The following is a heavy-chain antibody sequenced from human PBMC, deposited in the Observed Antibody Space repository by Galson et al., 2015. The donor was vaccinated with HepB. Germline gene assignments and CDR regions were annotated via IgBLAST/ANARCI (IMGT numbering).Heavy chain of an antibody. CDR1: GGSISNNY. CDR3: AKAGLGRDWYNPRYYYYGLDV. D-gene: IGHD5-24*01. CDR2: IYYSGST. Sequence: SETLSLTCTVSGGSISNNYWSWIRQPPGKGLEWIGYIYYSGSTSYNPSLNSRVTMSVDTPKNQFSLKLNSVTAADTAVYYCAKAGLGRDWYNPRYYYYGLDVWGQGTTVTVSS. J-gene: IGHJ6*02. V-gene: IGHV4-59*01.